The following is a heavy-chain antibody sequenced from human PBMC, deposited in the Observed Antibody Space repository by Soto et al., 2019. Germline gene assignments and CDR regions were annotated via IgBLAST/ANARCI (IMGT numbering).Heavy chain of an antibody. J-gene: IGHJ6*02. Sequence: QRGGSLRLSCAASVFTFSSYGLHWVRQAPGKGLEWVAVISYDGSNKYYTDSAKGRFTISRDNPKNTLYLQMNSLRAEDTAVYYCAKDSTSYPYYYNGMDVWGQGTTVTVSS. V-gene: IGHV3-30*18. CDR1: VFTFSSYG. CDR2: ISYDGSNK. CDR3: AKDSTSYPYYYNGMDV. D-gene: IGHD2-2*01.